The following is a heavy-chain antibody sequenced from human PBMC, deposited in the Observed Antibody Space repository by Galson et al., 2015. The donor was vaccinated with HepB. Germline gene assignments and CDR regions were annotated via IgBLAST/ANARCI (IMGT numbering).Heavy chain of an antibody. CDR2: ISSNGGST. CDR1: GFTFSSYA. J-gene: IGHJ4*02. D-gene: IGHD1-7*01. Sequence: SLRLSCAASGFTFSSYAMHWVRQAPGKGPEYVSAISSNGGSTYYADSVKGRFTISRDNSQNTLYLQLNSLRAEDTAIYYCAKDRANYGSFDYWGQGTLVTVSS. CDR3: AKDRANYGSFDY. V-gene: IGHV3-64*04.